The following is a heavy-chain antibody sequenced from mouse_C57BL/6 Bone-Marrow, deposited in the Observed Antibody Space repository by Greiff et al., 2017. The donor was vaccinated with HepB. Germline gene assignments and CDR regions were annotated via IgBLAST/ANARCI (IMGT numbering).Heavy chain of an antibody. J-gene: IGHJ4*01. CDR2: ISSGSSTI. CDR1: GFTFSDYG. Sequence: EVHLVESGGGLVKPGGSLKLSCAASGFTFSDYGMHWVRQAPEKGLEWVAYISSGSSTIYYADTVKGRFTISRDNAKNTLFLQMTSLRSEDTAMYYCARYDYDEGYAMDYWGQGTSVTVSS. D-gene: IGHD2-4*01. V-gene: IGHV5-17*01. CDR3: ARYDYDEGYAMDY.